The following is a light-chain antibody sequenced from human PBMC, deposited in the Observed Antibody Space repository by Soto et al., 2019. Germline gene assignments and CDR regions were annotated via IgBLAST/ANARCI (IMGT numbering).Light chain of an antibody. J-gene: IGLJ2*01. CDR2: EVS. V-gene: IGLV2-8*01. Sequence: QSALTQPPSASGSPGQSVTISCTGTSSDVGGYNHVSWYQQHPGKAPKFMIFEVSKRPSSGVPDRFSGSKSGNTASLTVSGRQAEDEADYYCSSYAGSNNYVIFGGGTQLTVL. CDR1: SSDVGGYNH. CDR3: SSYAGSNNYVI.